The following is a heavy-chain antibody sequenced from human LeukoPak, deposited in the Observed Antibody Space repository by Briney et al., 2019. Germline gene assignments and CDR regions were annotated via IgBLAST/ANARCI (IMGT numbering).Heavy chain of an antibody. CDR2: INHSGST. CDR3: WTSSSSTVYYFDY. CDR1: GGSISSYY. D-gene: IGHD6-13*01. J-gene: IGHJ4*02. V-gene: IGHV4-34*01. Sequence: SETLSLTCTVSGGSISSYYWSWIRQPPGKGLEWIGEINHSGSTNYNPSLKSRVTISVDTSKNQFPLKLSSVTAADTAVYYCWTSSSSTVYYFDYWGQGTLVTVSS.